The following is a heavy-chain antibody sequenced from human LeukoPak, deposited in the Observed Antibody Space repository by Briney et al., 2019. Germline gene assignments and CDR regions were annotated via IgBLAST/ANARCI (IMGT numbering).Heavy chain of an antibody. CDR3: ARGEIRYFDWLGY. V-gene: IGHV4-34*01. J-gene: IGHJ4*02. CDR2: INHSGST. CDR1: GGPLCGYY. D-gene: IGHD3-9*01. Sequence: SETLSLTCAVYGGPLCGYYWSWIRQPPGKGLVWLGEINHSGSTNYNPSLKSRVTISIDTYKNQFSLKLSSVTAADTAVYYCARGEIRYFDWLGYWGQGTLVTVSS.